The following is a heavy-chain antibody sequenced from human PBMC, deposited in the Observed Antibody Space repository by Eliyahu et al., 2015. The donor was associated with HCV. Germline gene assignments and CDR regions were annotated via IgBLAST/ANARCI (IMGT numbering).Heavy chain of an antibody. D-gene: IGHD3-3*01. J-gene: IGHJ6*02. Sequence: QVQLQQWGAGLLKPSETLSLTCAVYGGSFIGYYWSWIRQPPGKGLEWIGEINHSGSTNYNPSLKSRVTISVDTSKNQFSLKLSSVTAADTAVYYCARGRRFLEWLLPSPMDVWGQGTTVTVSS. CDR3: ARGRRFLEWLLPSPMDV. CDR1: GGSFIGYY. CDR2: INHSGST. V-gene: IGHV4-34*01.